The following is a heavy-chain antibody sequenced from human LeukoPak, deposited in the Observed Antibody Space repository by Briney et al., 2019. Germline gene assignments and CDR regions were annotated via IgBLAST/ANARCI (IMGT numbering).Heavy chain of an antibody. J-gene: IGHJ4*02. CDR1: GGSFSGYS. Sequence: SETLSLTCAVYGGSFSGYSWTWIRQPPGKGLEWIGEFDPSGSTNYNPALKSRLTISVDTSKNQFSLKLTSVTAADTAVYYCARGSAIGLAYWGQGTLVTVSS. CDR3: ARGSAIGLAY. CDR2: FDPSGST. V-gene: IGHV4-34*01. D-gene: IGHD5-24*01.